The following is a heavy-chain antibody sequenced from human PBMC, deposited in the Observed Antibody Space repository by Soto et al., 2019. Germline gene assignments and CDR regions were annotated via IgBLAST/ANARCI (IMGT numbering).Heavy chain of an antibody. J-gene: IGHJ4*02. D-gene: IGHD2-15*01. Sequence: SETLSLTCTVSGGSISSYYWSWIRQPAGKGLEWIGRIYTSGSTNYNPSLKSRVTMSVDTSKNQFSLKLSSVTAADPAVYYCARGGCSGGSCYVPFDSWGQGTLVTVSS. CDR3: ARGGCSGGSCYVPFDS. CDR1: GGSISSYY. V-gene: IGHV4-4*07. CDR2: IYTSGST.